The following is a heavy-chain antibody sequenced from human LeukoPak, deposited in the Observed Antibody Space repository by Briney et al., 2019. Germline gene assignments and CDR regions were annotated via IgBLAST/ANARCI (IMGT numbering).Heavy chain of an antibody. D-gene: IGHD3-3*01. Sequence: SETLSLTCAVYGGSFSGYYWSWIRQPPGKGLEWIGEINHSGSTNYNPSLKSRVTISVDTSKNQFSLKLSSVTAADTAVYYCARGRTYYDFWSANKGRFDPWGQGTLVTVSP. CDR1: GGSFSGYY. CDR2: INHSGST. CDR3: ARGRTYYDFWSANKGRFDP. J-gene: IGHJ5*02. V-gene: IGHV4-34*01.